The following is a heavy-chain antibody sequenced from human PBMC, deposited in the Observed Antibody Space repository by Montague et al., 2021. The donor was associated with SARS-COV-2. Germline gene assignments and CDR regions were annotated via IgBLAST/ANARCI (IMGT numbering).Heavy chain of an antibody. CDR3: VPLGYCSDGSCSDFDS. V-gene: IGHV3-23*01. Sequence: SLRLSCAGSGFSFSNYVMSWVRQAPGKGLEWVSSLSHGGDTAYYADSVKGRFTISRDNSKSTLHLQMNSLRAEDTAIYYCVPLGYCSDGSCSDFDSWGQGTLVTVSS. J-gene: IGHJ4*02. D-gene: IGHD2-15*01. CDR1: GFSFSNYV. CDR2: LSHGGDTA.